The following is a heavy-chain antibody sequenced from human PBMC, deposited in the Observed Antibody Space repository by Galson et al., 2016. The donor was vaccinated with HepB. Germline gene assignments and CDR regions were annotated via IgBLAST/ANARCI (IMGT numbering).Heavy chain of an antibody. CDR1: GYTFINYA. CDR2: ISAYNGHT. D-gene: IGHD3-3*01. CDR3: ARAEDGFLVWLLEV. Sequence: SVKVSCKASGYTFINYAISWVRQAPGQGLEWMAWISAYNGHTYYAQKLQGRVTMTTDTSTSTVYMELSSLRSQDTAMYYCARAEDGFLVWLLEVWGQGTLVTVSS. J-gene: IGHJ4*02. V-gene: IGHV1-18*01.